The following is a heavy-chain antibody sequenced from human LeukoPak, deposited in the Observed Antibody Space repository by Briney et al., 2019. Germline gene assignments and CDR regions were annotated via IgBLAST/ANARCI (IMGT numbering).Heavy chain of an antibody. CDR3: AKDCGGAGSCHMGTMGY. CDR2: VSSSSYYI. D-gene: IGHD2-15*01. CDR1: GFTFGSYS. J-gene: IGHJ4*02. Sequence: GGSLRLSCVASGFTFGSYSMNWVRQAPGKGLEWVSSVSSSSYYIYYADSVKGRFTISRDNAKNSLYLQMNSLRAEDTALYYCAKDCGGAGSCHMGTMGYWGQGTLVTVSS. V-gene: IGHV3-21*01.